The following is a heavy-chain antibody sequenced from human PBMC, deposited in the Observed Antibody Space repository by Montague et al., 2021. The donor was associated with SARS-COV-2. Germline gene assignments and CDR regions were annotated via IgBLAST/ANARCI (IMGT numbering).Heavy chain of an antibody. D-gene: IGHD3-16*01. CDR2: ISYDGSNK. Sequence: SLRLSCAASGFTFSSYAMHWVRQAPGKGLEWVAVISYDGSNKYYADSVKGRFTISRDNPKNTLYLQMNSLRAEDTAVYYCAREFLFTDAFDIWGQGTMVAVSS. V-gene: IGHV3-30-3*01. CDR3: AREFLFTDAFDI. J-gene: IGHJ3*02. CDR1: GFTFSSYA.